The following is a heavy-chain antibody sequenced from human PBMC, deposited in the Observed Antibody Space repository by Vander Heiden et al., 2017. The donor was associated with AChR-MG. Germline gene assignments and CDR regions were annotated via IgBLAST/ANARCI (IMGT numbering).Heavy chain of an antibody. CDR1: GFTFSSSG. CDR2: VLYDGTNT. V-gene: IGHV3-30*18. J-gene: IGHJ4*02. CDR3: AKNGPHTTGTSRGENDY. Sequence: QVQLVESGGGVVQPGRSLRLSCVASGFTFSSSGMHWVRQAPGKGLEWVAVVLYDGTNTYYADSVKGRFAISRDNSNNTLYLQMKSLRAEDTAVYYCAKNGPHTTGTSRGENDYWGQGTLVTVSS. D-gene: IGHD1-7*01.